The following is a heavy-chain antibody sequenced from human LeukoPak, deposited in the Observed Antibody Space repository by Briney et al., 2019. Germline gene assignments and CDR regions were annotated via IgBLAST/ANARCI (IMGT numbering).Heavy chain of an antibody. D-gene: IGHD5-18*01. CDR1: GYTFTSYA. V-gene: IGHV1-3*01. CDR3: ASHPLVYSYGYDLLPFDY. CDR2: INAGNGNT. Sequence: VASVKVSCKASGYTFTSYAMHWVRQAPGQRLEWMGWINAGNGNTKYSQRFQGRVTITRDTSASTAYMELSSLRSEDTAVYYCASHPLVYSYGYDLLPFDYWGQGTLVTVSS. J-gene: IGHJ4*02.